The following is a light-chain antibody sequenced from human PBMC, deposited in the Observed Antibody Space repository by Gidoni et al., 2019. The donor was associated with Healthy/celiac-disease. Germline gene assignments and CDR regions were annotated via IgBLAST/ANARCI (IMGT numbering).Light chain of an antibody. CDR1: SPRSYY. CDR2: GKN. J-gene: IGLJ2*01. Sequence: SSVLTQHPALSAVFGQTVRLTCQGDSPRSYYASWYQQKPGQAPVLVIYGKNNRPSGIPDRFSGSSSGNTASLTITGAQAEDEADYYCNSRDSSSNHVVFGGGTKLTVL. V-gene: IGLV3-19*01. CDR3: NSRDSSSNHVV.